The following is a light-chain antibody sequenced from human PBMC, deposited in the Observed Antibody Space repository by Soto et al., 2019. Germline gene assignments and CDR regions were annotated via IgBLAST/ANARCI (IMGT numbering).Light chain of an antibody. Sequence: QSVLTQPASVSGSPGQSITISCTGTSSDVGRYNYVSWYQQYPVKAPKLMIYDVTNRPSGVSDRFSGSKSGNTASLTISGLQAEDEADYYCSSYTSSTTPYVFGTGTKVTVL. V-gene: IGLV2-14*01. CDR2: DVT. J-gene: IGLJ1*01. CDR3: SSYTSSTTPYV. CDR1: SSDVGRYNY.